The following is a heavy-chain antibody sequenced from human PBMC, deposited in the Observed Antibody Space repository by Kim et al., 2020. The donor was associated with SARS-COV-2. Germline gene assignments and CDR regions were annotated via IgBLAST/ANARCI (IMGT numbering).Heavy chain of an antibody. D-gene: IGHD3-3*01. CDR3: AKDRVGVATTIDY. CDR1: GFTFNNYA. CDR2: ISATGGNT. Sequence: GGSLRLSCAASGFTFNNYAMSWVRQAPGKGLEWVSGISATGGNTFYADSVKGRFTISRDNSKNTLYLQINSLRAEDTAVYYCAKDRVGVATTIDYWAQGTLVTVSS. J-gene: IGHJ4*02. V-gene: IGHV3-23*01.